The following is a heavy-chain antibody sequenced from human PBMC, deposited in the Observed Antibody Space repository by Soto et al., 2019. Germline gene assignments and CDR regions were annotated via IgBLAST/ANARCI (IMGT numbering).Heavy chain of an antibody. Sequence: GASVKVSCKASGYTFTGYSMHWVRQAPGQGLEWMGWINPNSGGTNYAQKFQGWVTMTRDTSISTAYMELSRLRSDDTAVYYCARGGVPAAYYYYGMDVWGQGTTVTVSS. V-gene: IGHV1-2*04. D-gene: IGHD2-2*01. CDR3: ARGGVPAAYYYYGMDV. CDR2: INPNSGGT. CDR1: GYTFTGYS. J-gene: IGHJ6*02.